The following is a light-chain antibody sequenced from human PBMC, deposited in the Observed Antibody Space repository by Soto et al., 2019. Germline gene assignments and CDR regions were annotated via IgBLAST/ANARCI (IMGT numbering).Light chain of an antibody. Sequence: DIHMTHSPSTLSASLGDRFTIMNRSSQSISTWLAWYQLKPGKAPKLLIYDASTLEGGVPSRFSGIGSGTEFTLTISSLQPDDFATYYCQHYNSYSEAFGQGTKVDIK. J-gene: IGKJ1*01. CDR1: QSISTW. CDR2: DAS. V-gene: IGKV1-5*02. CDR3: QHYNSYSEA.